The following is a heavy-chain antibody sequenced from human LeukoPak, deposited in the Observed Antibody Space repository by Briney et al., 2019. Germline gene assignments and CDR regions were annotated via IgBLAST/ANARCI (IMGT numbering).Heavy chain of an antibody. CDR3: TRHNYDRSGYGAFDI. D-gene: IGHD3-22*01. CDR2: IRSKTNNYAT. V-gene: IGHV3-73*01. CDR1: GFTFSGSD. Sequence: GTSLRLSCAASGFTFSGSDIHWVRQASGKGLEWVGHIRSKTNNYATADAASVKGRFTFSRDDSKNTAYIQMNSLKTEDTAVYYCTRHNYDRSGYGAFDIWGQGTMVTVSS. J-gene: IGHJ3*02.